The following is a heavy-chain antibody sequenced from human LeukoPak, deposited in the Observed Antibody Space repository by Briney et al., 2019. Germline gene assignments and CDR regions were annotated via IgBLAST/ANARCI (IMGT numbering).Heavy chain of an antibody. CDR1: GGSISSYY. D-gene: IGHD3-3*01. CDR2: IYYSGST. Sequence: PSETLSLTCTVSGGSISSYYWSWIRQPPGKGLEWIGYIYYSGSTNYNPSLKSRVTISVDTSKNQFSLKLSSVTAADTAVYYCARLKLMDDFWSGYLPGLAEHWGQGTLVTVSS. J-gene: IGHJ1*01. CDR3: ARLKLMDDFWSGYLPGLAEH. V-gene: IGHV4-59*01.